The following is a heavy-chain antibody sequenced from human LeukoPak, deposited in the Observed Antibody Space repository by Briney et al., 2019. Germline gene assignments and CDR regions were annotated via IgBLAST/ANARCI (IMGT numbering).Heavy chain of an antibody. J-gene: IGHJ4*02. CDR3: ARGGTTRSPPFDY. D-gene: IGHD4-17*01. V-gene: IGHV4-30-2*01. CDR2: IYHSGTT. Sequence: SETLSLTCTVSGGSISSDGYYWSWIRQPPGKGLEWIGYIYHSGTTYYNPSLKSRVTLSVDRSKNQFSLKLTSVTAADTAVYYCARGGTTRSPPFDYWGRGTLVTVSS. CDR1: GGSISSDGYY.